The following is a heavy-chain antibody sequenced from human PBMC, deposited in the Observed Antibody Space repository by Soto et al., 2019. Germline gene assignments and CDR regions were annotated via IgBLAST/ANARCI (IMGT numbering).Heavy chain of an antibody. CDR2: INPNSGGT. J-gene: IGHJ4*02. D-gene: IGHD6-13*01. V-gene: IGHV1-2*04. Sequence: GASVKVSCKASGYTFTGYYMHWVRQAPGQGLEWMGWINPNSGGTNYAQKLQGWVTMTRDTSISTAYMELSRLRSDDTAVYYCARDLMGIAAHFDYWGQGTLVTVSS. CDR1: GYTFTGYY. CDR3: ARDLMGIAAHFDY.